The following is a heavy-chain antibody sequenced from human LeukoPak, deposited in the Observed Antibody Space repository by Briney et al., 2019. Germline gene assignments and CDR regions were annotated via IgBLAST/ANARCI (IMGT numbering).Heavy chain of an antibody. D-gene: IGHD1-26*01. Sequence: GGSLRLSCAASGFTFTSYSLNSVRQAPGKGLEWVSSISTSSSYMYYADSVKGRFTISRDNAKNSLYLQMNSLRAEDTAVYYCTRPRGTPGAFDIWGQGTMVTVSS. CDR2: ISTSSSYM. CDR1: GFTFTSYS. J-gene: IGHJ3*02. V-gene: IGHV3-21*01. CDR3: TRPRGTPGAFDI.